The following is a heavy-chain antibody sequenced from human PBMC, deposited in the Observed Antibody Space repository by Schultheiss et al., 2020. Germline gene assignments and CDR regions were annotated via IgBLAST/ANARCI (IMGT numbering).Heavy chain of an antibody. D-gene: IGHD1-26*01. CDR1: GFTFSSYA. CDR2: ISGSGGST. J-gene: IGHJ4*02. Sequence: WGSLRLSCAASGFTFSSYAMSWVRQAPGKGLEWVSAISGSGGSTYYADSVKGRFTISRDNAKNSLYLQMNSLRAEDTALYYCVRGREIDYWGQGTLVTVSS. V-gene: IGHV3-23*01. CDR3: VRGREIDY.